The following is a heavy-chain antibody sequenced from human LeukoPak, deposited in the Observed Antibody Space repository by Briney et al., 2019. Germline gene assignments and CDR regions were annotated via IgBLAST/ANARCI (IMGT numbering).Heavy chain of an antibody. J-gene: IGHJ3*02. CDR1: GGSFSSYA. D-gene: IGHD6-13*01. V-gene: IGHV1-69*01. CDR3: ARPKYTSTWYDTFHI. CDR2: IIPISDTV. Sequence: ASVKVSCKASGGSFSSYAISWVRQAPGQGLEWMGGIIPISDTVNYAQSFQGRVTITADESKSTVYMDLSSLKSEDTAVYYCARPKYTSTWYDTFHIWGQGTTVTVSS.